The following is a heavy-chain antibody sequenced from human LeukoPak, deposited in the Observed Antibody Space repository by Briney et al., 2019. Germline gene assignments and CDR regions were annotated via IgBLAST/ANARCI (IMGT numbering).Heavy chain of an antibody. Sequence: GESLQISCKGSGYSFTSYWIGWVRQMPGKGLEWMGIIYPGDSDTRYSPSFQGQVTISADKSISTAYLQWSSLKASDTAMYYCARHGRDDSSGYYTFDPWGQGTLVTVSS. J-gene: IGHJ5*02. D-gene: IGHD3-22*01. CDR2: IYPGDSDT. CDR1: GYSFTSYW. V-gene: IGHV5-51*01. CDR3: ARHGRDDSSGYYTFDP.